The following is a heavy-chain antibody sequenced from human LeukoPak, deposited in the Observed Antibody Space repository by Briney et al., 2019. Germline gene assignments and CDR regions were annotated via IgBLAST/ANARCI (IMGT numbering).Heavy chain of an antibody. J-gene: IGHJ4*02. Sequence: SQTLSLTCTVSGGSISSGSYYWSWIRQPAGKGLEWIGRIYTSGSTNYNPSLKSRVTISVDTSKNQFSLKLSSVTAADTAVYYCARAVAGFDYWGQGTLVTVSS. CDR1: GGSISSGSYY. V-gene: IGHV4-61*02. CDR2: IYTSGST. D-gene: IGHD6-19*01. CDR3: ARAVAGFDY.